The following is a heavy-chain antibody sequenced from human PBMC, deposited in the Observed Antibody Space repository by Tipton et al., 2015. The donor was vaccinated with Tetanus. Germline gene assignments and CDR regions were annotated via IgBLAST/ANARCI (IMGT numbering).Heavy chain of an antibody. D-gene: IGHD5-18*01. CDR3: ARLGSGYSYGYYFDY. CDR1: GGSISGSGYY. Sequence: TLSLTCTVSGGSISGSGYYWGWIRQPPGKGLEWIGSIYYSGSTYYNPSLKSRVTISVDTSKNQFSLKLSSVTAADTAVYYCARLGSGYSYGYYFDYWGQGTLVTVSS. J-gene: IGHJ4*02. V-gene: IGHV4-39*01. CDR2: IYYSGST.